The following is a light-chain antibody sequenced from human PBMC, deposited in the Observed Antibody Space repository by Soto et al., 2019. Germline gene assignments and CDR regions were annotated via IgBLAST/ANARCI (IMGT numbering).Light chain of an antibody. V-gene: IGKV1-39*01. CDR1: RTINTY. J-gene: IGKJ1*01. CDR3: QKYNTVPRT. Sequence: DVRMTQSPSSLSASVGDTITITCRASRTINTYLNWFQQKPGEPPRLLIYGASTLHDGVPSRFSGSGSGADFTLTISGLQPEDFASYYCQKYNTVPRTFGQGTKVEI. CDR2: GAS.